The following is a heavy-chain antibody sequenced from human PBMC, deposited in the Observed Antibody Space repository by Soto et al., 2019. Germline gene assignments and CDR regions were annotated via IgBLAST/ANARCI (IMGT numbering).Heavy chain of an antibody. J-gene: IGHJ4*02. V-gene: IGHV4-59*01. CDR3: ARGWGGPYYFDT. CDR1: GGSLSSFY. Sequence: SETLSLTCTVSGGSLSSFYWVWIRQTPGKELEWIGQIYHSGSTIYNPSLESRVTILVDSSMNHVSLDLTSLTAADTAVYYCARGWGGPYYFDTWGQGALVTVSS. CDR2: IYHSGST. D-gene: IGHD3-16*01.